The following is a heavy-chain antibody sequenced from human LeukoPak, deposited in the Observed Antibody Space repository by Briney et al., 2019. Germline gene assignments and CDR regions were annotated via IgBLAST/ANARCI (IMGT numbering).Heavy chain of an antibody. Sequence: PGGSLRLSCAASGFTFNGYAMSWVRQAPGKGLEWVSVISGGGGSTYYADSVKGRFTISRDNSKNTLYLQMNSLRAEDTAVYYCAKIIGRYYGSGSYSDYWGQGTLVTVSS. CDR1: GFTFNGYA. CDR2: ISGGGGST. CDR3: AKIIGRYYGSGSYSDY. V-gene: IGHV3-23*01. J-gene: IGHJ4*02. D-gene: IGHD3-10*01.